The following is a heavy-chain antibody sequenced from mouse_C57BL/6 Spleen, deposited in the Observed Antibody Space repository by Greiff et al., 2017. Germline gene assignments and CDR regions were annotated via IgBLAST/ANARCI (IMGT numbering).Heavy chain of an antibody. CDR3: ARWATTWYFDV. J-gene: IGHJ1*03. V-gene: IGHV1-80*01. CDR1: GYAFSSYW. D-gene: IGHD3-1*01. Sequence: QVQLQQSGAELVKPGASVKISCKASGYAFSSYWMNWVKPRPGKGLEWIGQIYPGDGDTNYNGKFKGKATLTADKSSSTAYMQLSSLTSEDSAVYFCARWATTWYFDVWGTGTTVTVSS. CDR2: IYPGDGDT.